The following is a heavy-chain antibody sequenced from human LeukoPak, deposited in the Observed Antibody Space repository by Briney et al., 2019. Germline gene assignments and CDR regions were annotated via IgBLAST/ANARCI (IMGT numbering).Heavy chain of an antibody. D-gene: IGHD6-13*01. CDR3: ARDAAKAQLAYFDY. CDR1: GGSISSSSYY. Sequence: SETLSPTCTVSGGSISSSSYYWGWIRQPPGKGLEWIGSIYYSGSTYYNPSLKSRVTISVDTSKNQFSLKLSSVTAADTAVYYCARDAAKAQLAYFDYWGQGTLVTVSS. V-gene: IGHV4-39*07. CDR2: IYYSGST. J-gene: IGHJ4*02.